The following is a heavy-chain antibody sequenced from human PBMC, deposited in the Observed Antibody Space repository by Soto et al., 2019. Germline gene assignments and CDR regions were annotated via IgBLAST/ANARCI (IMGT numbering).Heavy chain of an antibody. CDR2: ISGGGDRT. V-gene: IGHV3-23*01. CDR1: GFTFINYA. CDR3: VRKVLESTIRPDYWYFDL. D-gene: IGHD3-3*01. J-gene: IGHJ2*01. Sequence: EVQLLESGGGLVQPGGSLRLSCVGSGFTFINYAMNWVRQAPGKGLEWVSGISGGGDRTFDADSVKGRFTISRDNSKNTVNLQMNSLRADDTAVYYCVRKVLESTIRPDYWYFDLWGRGTLVTVSS.